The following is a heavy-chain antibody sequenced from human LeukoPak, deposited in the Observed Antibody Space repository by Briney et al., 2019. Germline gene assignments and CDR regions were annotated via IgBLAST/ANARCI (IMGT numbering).Heavy chain of an antibody. D-gene: IGHD6-19*01. CDR3: AREAGYSSDGGFDY. CDR1: GGSISSSDYY. CDR2: IYYSGTT. V-gene: IGHV4-39*02. Sequence: SETLSLTCTVSGGSISSSDYYWGWICQPPGKGLEWIASIYYSGTTHYNPSHQSRVTMSVDTSKNQFSLKLSSVTAADTAVYYCAREAGYSSDGGFDYWGQGTLVTVSS. J-gene: IGHJ4*02.